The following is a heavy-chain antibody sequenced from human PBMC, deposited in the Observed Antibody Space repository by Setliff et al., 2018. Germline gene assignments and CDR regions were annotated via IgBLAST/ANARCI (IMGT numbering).Heavy chain of an antibody. CDR1: GYTFTSYA. CDR3: ARQTGEQLVDY. V-gene: IGHV1-18*01. Sequence: ASVKVSCKASGYTFTSYAFSWVRQAPGQGLEWMGWISAYNGNTNYAQKFQGRVTMTTDTSTSTAYMELSSLRSEDTAVYYCARQTGEQLVDYWGQGTLVTVSS. D-gene: IGHD6-6*01. CDR2: ISAYNGNT. J-gene: IGHJ4*02.